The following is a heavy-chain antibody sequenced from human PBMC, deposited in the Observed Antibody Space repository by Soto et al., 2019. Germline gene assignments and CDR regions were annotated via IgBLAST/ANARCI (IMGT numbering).Heavy chain of an antibody. Sequence: GASLKVSCKASGYTFASYYMHWVRQAPGQGLEWMGIINPSGGSTSYAQKFQGRVTMTRDTSTSTVYMELSSLRSEDTAVYYCARAPGTYYYILTGPPRKRMDVWG. J-gene: IGHJ6*02. CDR2: INPSGGST. V-gene: IGHV1-46*01. CDR1: GYTFASYY. CDR3: ARAPGTYYYILTGPPRKRMDV. D-gene: IGHD3-9*01.